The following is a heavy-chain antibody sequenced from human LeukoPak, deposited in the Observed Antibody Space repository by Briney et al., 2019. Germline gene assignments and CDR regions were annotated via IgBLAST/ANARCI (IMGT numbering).Heavy chain of an antibody. J-gene: IGHJ4*02. CDR3: AKAQTRPWYYYDSSGYYYFDY. CDR1: GFTFSSYD. CDR2: ISYDGSNK. D-gene: IGHD3-22*01. Sequence: GRSPPLSCAASGFTFSSYDMHWVRQAPGKGLEWVAVISYDGSNKYYADSVKGRFTISRDNSKNTLYLQMNSLRAEDTAVYYCAKAQTRPWYYYDSSGYYYFDYWGQGRLVTVSS. V-gene: IGHV3-30*18.